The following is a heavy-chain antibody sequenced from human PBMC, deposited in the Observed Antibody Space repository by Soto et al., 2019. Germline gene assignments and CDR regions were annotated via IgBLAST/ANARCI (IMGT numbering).Heavy chain of an antibody. CDR2: ISYDGSNK. Sequence: SCKASGYTFTSYAMHWVRQAPGKGLEWVAVISYDGSNKYYADSVKGRFTISRDNSKNTLYLQMNSLRAEDTAVYYCARVEVGMAAAAFDYWGQGTLVTVSS. CDR1: GYTFTSYA. V-gene: IGHV3-30-3*01. D-gene: IGHD6-13*01. CDR3: ARVEVGMAAAAFDY. J-gene: IGHJ4*02.